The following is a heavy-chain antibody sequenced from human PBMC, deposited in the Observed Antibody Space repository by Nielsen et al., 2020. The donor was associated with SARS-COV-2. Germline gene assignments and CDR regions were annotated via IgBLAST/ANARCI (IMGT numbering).Heavy chain of an antibody. D-gene: IGHD3-22*01. V-gene: IGHV3-23*01. CDR2: ISSSGSTT. CDR3: AKDQSPYYYDSSGYYSGFDY. J-gene: IGHJ4*02. Sequence: VRQAPGKGLEWVSYISSSGSTTYYADSVKGRFTISRDNSKNTLYLQMNSLRAEDTAVYYCAKDQSPYYYDSSGYYSGFDYWGQGTLVTVSS.